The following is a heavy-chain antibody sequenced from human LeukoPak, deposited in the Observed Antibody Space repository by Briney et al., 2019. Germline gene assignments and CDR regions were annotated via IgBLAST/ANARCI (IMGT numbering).Heavy chain of an antibody. V-gene: IGHV4-59*01. Sequence: PSETLSLTCAVSGGSISSYYWSRIRQPPGKGLEWIGYIYYSGSTNYNPSLKRRVTISVDTSKNQFSLKLSSVTAADTAVYYCARDIASSSYYYYGMDVWGQGTTVTVSS. CDR1: GGSISSYY. D-gene: IGHD6-6*01. J-gene: IGHJ6*02. CDR3: ARDIASSSYYYYGMDV. CDR2: IYYSGST.